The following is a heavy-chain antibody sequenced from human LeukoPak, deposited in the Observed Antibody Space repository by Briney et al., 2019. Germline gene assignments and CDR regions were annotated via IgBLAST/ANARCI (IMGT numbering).Heavy chain of an antibody. J-gene: IGHJ5*02. CDR2: INHSGST. D-gene: IGHD3-10*01. V-gene: IGHV4-34*01. Sequence: SETLSLTCAVYGGFFSGYYWSWIRQPPGKGLEWIGEINHSGSTNYNPSLKSRVTISVDTSKNQFSLKLSSVTAADTAVYYCARVGYYGSGRGWLDPWGQGTLVTVSS. CDR1: GGFFSGYY. CDR3: ARVGYYGSGRGWLDP.